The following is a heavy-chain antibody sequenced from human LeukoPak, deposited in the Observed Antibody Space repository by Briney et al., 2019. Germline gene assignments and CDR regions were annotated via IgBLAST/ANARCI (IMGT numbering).Heavy chain of an antibody. J-gene: IGHJ4*02. CDR2: INSAGSST. D-gene: IGHD5-18*01. Sequence: GGSLRLSCAASGFTFSGYWMHWVRQAPGKGLVWVSRINSAGSSTTYADPVKGRLTISRDNAKNTLYLQMNSLRAEDTAVYYCVRGGGYSYGYSDYWGQGTLVTVSS. CDR1: GFTFSGYW. V-gene: IGHV3-74*01. CDR3: VRGGGYSYGYSDY.